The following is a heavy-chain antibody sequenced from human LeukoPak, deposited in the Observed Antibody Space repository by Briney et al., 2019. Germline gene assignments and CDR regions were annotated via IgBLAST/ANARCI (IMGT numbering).Heavy chain of an antibody. D-gene: IGHD3-3*01. CDR3: ARNPRSDFWSGYYTDWFDP. CDR2: INHSGST. CDR1: GGSFSGYY. J-gene: IGHJ5*02. V-gene: IGHV4-34*01. Sequence: SETLSLTCAVYGGSFSGYYWSWIRQPPGKGLEWIGEINHSGSTNYNPSLKSRVTISVDTSKNQFSLKLSSVTAADTAVYYCARNPRSDFWSGYYTDWFDPWGQGTLVTVSS.